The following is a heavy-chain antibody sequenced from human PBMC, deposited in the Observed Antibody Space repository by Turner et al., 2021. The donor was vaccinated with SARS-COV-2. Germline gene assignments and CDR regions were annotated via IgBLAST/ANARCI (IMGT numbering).Heavy chain of an antibody. D-gene: IGHD2-8*01. CDR1: DGSMTGHY. CDR3: ARQWGVRFDY. J-gene: IGHJ4*02. CDR2: IITAKAT. Sequence: QVQLQESGPGLVKPSETLSLTCTVPDGSMTGHYWGWIRQPAGKGLGWSGRVGRIITAKATNYNPSLKSRVSMSLDTAKNQFSLRVSSVTAADTAVYFCARQWGVRFDYWGQGILVTVSS. V-gene: IGHV4-4*07.